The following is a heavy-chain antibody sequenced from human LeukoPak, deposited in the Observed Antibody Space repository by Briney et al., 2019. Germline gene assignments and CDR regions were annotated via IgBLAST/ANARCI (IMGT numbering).Heavy chain of an antibody. V-gene: IGHV3-7*01. Sequence: GGSLRVSCAASGFISSSYWMSWVRQAAGEGLEWVAYIKEDGREKKYVGSGKGRFTISRDNAKNSVYLQMNSLRAEDTAVYYCARGENNHGYYYFDYWGQGTLVTVSS. D-gene: IGHD5-24*01. CDR3: ARGENNHGYYYFDY. CDR2: IKEDGREK. CDR1: GFISSSYW. J-gene: IGHJ4*02.